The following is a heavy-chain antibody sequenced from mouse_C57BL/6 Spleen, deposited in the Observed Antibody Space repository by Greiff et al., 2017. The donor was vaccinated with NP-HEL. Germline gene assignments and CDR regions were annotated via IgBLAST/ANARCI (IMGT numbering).Heavy chain of an antibody. Sequence: QVQLQQPGAELVKPGASVKLSCKASGYTFTSYWMHWVKQRPGRGLEWIGRIDPNSGGTKYNEKFKSKATLTVDKPSSTAYMQLSSLTSEDSAVYYCAIVYYGSSYGYWYFDVWGTGTTVTVSS. V-gene: IGHV1-72*01. J-gene: IGHJ1*03. CDR1: GYTFTSYW. CDR2: IDPNSGGT. CDR3: AIVYYGSSYGYWYFDV. D-gene: IGHD1-1*01.